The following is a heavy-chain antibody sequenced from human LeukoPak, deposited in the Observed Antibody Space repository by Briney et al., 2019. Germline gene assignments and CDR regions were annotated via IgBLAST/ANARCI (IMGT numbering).Heavy chain of an antibody. CDR1: GFTFSSYG. J-gene: IGHJ4*02. V-gene: IGHV3-30*18. Sequence: PGGSLRLSCAASGFTFSSYGMHWVRQAPGKGLEWVAVISYDGSNKYYADSVKGRFTISRDNSKNTLYLQMNSLRAEDTAVYYCAKVPYGDYVGLDYWGQGTLVTVSS. D-gene: IGHD4-17*01. CDR2: ISYDGSNK. CDR3: AKVPYGDYVGLDY.